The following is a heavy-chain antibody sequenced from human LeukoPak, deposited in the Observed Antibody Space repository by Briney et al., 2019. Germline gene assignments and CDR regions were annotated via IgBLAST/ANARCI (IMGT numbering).Heavy chain of an antibody. J-gene: IGHJ6*03. Sequence: SQTLSLTCAISGDSVSSNSAAWNWIRQSPSRGLEWLGRTYYRPKWYNDYAVSVKSRITINPDTSKNQFSLQLNSVTPEDTAVYYCARVIFGVVITLRYMDVWGKGTTVTVSS. CDR3: ARVIFGVVITLRYMDV. V-gene: IGHV6-1*01. D-gene: IGHD3-3*01. CDR1: GDSVSSNSAA. CDR2: TYYRPKWYN.